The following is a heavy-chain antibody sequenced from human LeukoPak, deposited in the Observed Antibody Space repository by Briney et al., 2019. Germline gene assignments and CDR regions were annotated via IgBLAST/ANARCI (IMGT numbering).Heavy chain of an antibody. CDR1: GYTFSSYY. D-gene: IGHD3-3*01. CDR3: AGAVTNLGVAIPAH. CDR2: INPSGDNR. J-gene: IGHJ4*02. Sequence: ASVKVSCKASGYTFSSYYMHWVRQAPGQGLEWMGIINPSGDNRSYAQKFQGRVTMTRDMSTSTVYMEVSGLRSEDTAVYYCAGAVTNLGVAIPAHWGQGTLVTVSS. V-gene: IGHV1-46*01.